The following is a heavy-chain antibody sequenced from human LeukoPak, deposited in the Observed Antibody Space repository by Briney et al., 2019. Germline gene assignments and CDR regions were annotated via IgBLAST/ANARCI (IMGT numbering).Heavy chain of an antibody. D-gene: IGHD3-22*01. Sequence: SETLSLTCTVSSGSISSGSYYWSWIRQPAGKGLEWIGRICTSGSTNYNPSLKSRVTISLDTSENHFSLKLSSVAAADTAVYYCARVTTGGYYNYWGQGTLVTVSS. V-gene: IGHV4-61*02. CDR2: ICTSGST. J-gene: IGHJ4*02. CDR3: ARVTTGGYYNY. CDR1: SGSISSGSYY.